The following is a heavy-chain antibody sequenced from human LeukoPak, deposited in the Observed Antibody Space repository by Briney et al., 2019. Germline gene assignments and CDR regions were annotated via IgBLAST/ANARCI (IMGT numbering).Heavy chain of an antibody. V-gene: IGHV4-4*07. CDR1: GGSISSYY. CDR3: ARENSGSYREFDY. J-gene: IGHJ4*02. Sequence: SETLSLTCTVSGGSISSYYWSWIRQPAGKGLEWIGRIFTSGSTNYNASLKSRVSMSVDTSKNQFSLKLSSVTAADTAVFYCARENSGSYREFDYWGQGTLVTVSS. CDR2: IFTSGST. D-gene: IGHD1-26*01.